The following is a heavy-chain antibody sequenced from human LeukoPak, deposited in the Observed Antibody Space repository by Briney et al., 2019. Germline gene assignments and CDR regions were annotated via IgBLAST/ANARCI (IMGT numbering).Heavy chain of an antibody. V-gene: IGHV5-10-1*01. CDR2: IDPSDSYT. CDR1: GYSFTSYW. Sequence: LGESLKISCKGSGYSFTSYWISWVRRMPGKGLEWMGNIDPSDSYTNYSPSFQGHVTISADKSISTAYLQWSSLKASDTAMYYCARLLVVPAADHPDYWGQGTLVTVSP. CDR3: ARLLVVPAADHPDY. D-gene: IGHD2-2*01. J-gene: IGHJ4*02.